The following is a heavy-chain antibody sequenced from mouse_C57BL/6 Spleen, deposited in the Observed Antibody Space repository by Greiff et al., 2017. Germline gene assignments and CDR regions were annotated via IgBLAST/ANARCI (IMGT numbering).Heavy chain of an antibody. CDR2: IRSKSSNYAT. Sequence: DVMLVESGGGLVQPKGSLKLSCAASGFTFNTYAMHWVRQAPGKGLEWVARIRSKSSNYATYYADSVKDRFTISRDDSQSMLYLQMNNLKTEDTAMYYCVREGYYYGSSPLDYWGQGTTLTVSS. J-gene: IGHJ2*01. CDR3: VREGYYYGSSPLDY. CDR1: GFTFNTYA. D-gene: IGHD1-1*01. V-gene: IGHV10-3*01.